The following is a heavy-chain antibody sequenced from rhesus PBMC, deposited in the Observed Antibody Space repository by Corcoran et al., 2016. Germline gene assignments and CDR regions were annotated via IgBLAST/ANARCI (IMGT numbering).Heavy chain of an antibody. Sequence: QVQLQESGPGLVKPSETLSLPCAVSGYSLSSGSGWGWLRQHPGTGLEWIGYIYGSGGGTNYNPSLKNRVTISRDTSKNQCSLKLSSVTAADTAVYYCAREPRLRYYFDYWGQGVLVTVSS. J-gene: IGHJ4*01. CDR3: AREPRLRYYFDY. V-gene: IGHV4-127*01. CDR2: IYGSGGGT. D-gene: IGHD4-29*01. CDR1: GYSLSSGSG.